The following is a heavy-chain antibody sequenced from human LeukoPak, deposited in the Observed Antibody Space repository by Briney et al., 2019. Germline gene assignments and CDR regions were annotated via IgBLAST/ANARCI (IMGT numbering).Heavy chain of an antibody. CDR2: IGSSGDT. D-gene: IGHD6-25*01. Sequence: GGSLRLSCAASGFTFTTYDFHWVRQPTGKGLEWVSSIGSSGDTFYSGSVKGRCTISRDNAKNSLYLQMNSLRAGDTALYYCVRDLAGPAANWGQGTLVTVSS. V-gene: IGHV3-13*01. CDR3: VRDLAGPAAN. J-gene: IGHJ4*02. CDR1: GFTFTTYD.